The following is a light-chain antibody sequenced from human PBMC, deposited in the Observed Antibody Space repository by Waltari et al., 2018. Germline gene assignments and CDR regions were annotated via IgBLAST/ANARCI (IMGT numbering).Light chain of an antibody. J-gene: IGLJ3*02. Sequence: QSMLTQPPSLSAAPGQMVTISCSGSRSNIGKSLVSWYPQLPGTAPKLLIYDNDNRLSGIPDRFSGSRSGTSATLAITGLQTGDEADYFCASWDYSLSAWVFGGGTNLTVL. V-gene: IGLV1-51*01. CDR1: RSNIGKSL. CDR3: ASWDYSLSAWV. CDR2: DND.